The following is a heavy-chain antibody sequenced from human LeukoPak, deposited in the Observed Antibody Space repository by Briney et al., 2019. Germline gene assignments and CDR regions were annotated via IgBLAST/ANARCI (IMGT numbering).Heavy chain of an antibody. D-gene: IGHD6-13*01. V-gene: IGHV3-30*04. CDR2: ISYDGSNK. CDR3: AKVRSDSSSWHIKYYYYGLDV. J-gene: IGHJ6*02. Sequence: PGGSLRLSCAASGFTFSSYAMHWVRQAPGKGLEWVAVISYDGSNKYYGDSVKGRFTISRDNSENTLHLQMNSLRAEDTAVYYCAKVRSDSSSWHIKYYYYGLDVWGQGTTVTVSS. CDR1: GFTFSSYA.